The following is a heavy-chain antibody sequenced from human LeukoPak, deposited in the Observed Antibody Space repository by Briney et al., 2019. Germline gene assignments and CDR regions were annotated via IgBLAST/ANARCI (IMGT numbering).Heavy chain of an antibody. D-gene: IGHD3-10*01. CDR2: INHSGST. CDR1: GGSFSGYY. Sequence: SETLSLTCAVYGGSFSGYYWSWIRQPPGKGLEWIGEINHSGSTNYNPSLKSRVTISVDTSKNQFSLKLSSVTAADTAVYYCAVVLLWFGVLLSINWGQGTLVTVSS. V-gene: IGHV4-34*01. CDR3: AVVLLWFGVLLSIN. J-gene: IGHJ4*02.